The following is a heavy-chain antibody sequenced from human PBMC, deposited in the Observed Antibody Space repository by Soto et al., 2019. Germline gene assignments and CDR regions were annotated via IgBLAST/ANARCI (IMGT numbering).Heavy chain of an antibody. V-gene: IGHV4-31*03. CDR2: IYYSGST. CDR1: GGSISSGGYY. Sequence: SETLSLTCTVSGGSISSGGYYWSWIRQHPGKGLEWIGYIYYSGSTYYNPSLKSRITISVDTSKNQFSLELSSVTAADTAVYYCASHDYAHYGMDVRGQGTTVTVSS. J-gene: IGHJ6*02. D-gene: IGHD3-16*01. CDR3: ASHDYAHYGMDV.